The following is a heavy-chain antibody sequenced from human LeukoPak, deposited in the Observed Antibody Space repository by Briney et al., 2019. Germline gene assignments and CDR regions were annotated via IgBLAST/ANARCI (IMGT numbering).Heavy chain of an antibody. CDR3: ANSQNWRSGTGNFDY. V-gene: IGHV1-69*04. J-gene: IGHJ4*02. CDR1: GGTFSSYA. Sequence: SVKVSCKASGGTFSSYAISWVRQAPGQGLEWMGRIIPILGIANYAQKFQGRVTITAGKSTSTAYMELSSLRSEDTAVYYCANSQNWRSGTGNFDYWGQGTLVTVSS. CDR2: IIPILGIA. D-gene: IGHD3-10*01.